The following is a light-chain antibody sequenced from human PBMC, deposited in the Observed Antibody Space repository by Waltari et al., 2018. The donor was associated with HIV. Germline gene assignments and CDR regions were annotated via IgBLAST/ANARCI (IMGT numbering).Light chain of an antibody. CDR2: EVS. CDR1: SSDVGGYNY. V-gene: IGLV2-14*01. J-gene: IGLJ1*01. CDR3: SSYTSSSTSHV. Sequence: QSALTQPASVSGSPGQSITISCTGTSSDVGGYNYVSWYQQHPGKAPKRMIYEVSNRPAGVSNRFSGSKSGNTASLTISGLQAEDEADYYCSSYTSSSTSHVFGTGTKVTVL.